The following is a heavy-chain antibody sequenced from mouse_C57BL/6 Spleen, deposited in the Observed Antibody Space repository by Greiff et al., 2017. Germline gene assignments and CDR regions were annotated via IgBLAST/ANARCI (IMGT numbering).Heavy chain of an antibody. Sequence: QVQLKESGAELVRPGASVTLSCKASGYTFTDYEMHWVKQTPVHGLEWIGAIDPETGGTAYNQKFKGKAILTADKSSSTAYMELRSLTSEDSAVYYCTKGYSNYDYFDYWGQGTTLTVSS. D-gene: IGHD2-5*01. V-gene: IGHV1-15*01. CDR1: GYTFTDYE. CDR3: TKGYSNYDYFDY. CDR2: IDPETGGT. J-gene: IGHJ2*01.